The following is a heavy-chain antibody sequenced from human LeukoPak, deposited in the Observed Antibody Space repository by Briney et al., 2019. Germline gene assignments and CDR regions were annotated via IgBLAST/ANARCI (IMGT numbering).Heavy chain of an antibody. CDR1: GFTFSSYG. V-gene: IGHV3-33*08. J-gene: IGHJ3*02. Sequence: GGSLRLSCAASGFTFSSYGMHWVRQAPGKGLEWVAVIWYDGSNKYYADSVKGRFTISRDNSKNTLYLQMNSLRAADTAVYYCARDQITMAAFDIWGQGTMVTVSS. CDR3: ARDQITMAAFDI. D-gene: IGHD3-10*01. CDR2: IWYDGSNK.